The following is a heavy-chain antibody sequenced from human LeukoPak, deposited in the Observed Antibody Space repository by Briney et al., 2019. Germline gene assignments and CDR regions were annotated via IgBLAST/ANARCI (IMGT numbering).Heavy chain of an antibody. CDR1: GLTFSTYS. D-gene: IGHD3-22*01. CDR3: WYYDSSGYYLDY. J-gene: IGHJ4*02. V-gene: IGHV3-30-3*01. CDR2: ISYDGSNK. Sequence: GGSLRLSCAASGLTFSTYSMHWVRQAPGKGLEWVAAISYDGSNKYYADSVKGRFTISRDNSKNSLYLQMNSLRTEDTALYYCWYYDSSGYYLDYWGQGTLVTVSS.